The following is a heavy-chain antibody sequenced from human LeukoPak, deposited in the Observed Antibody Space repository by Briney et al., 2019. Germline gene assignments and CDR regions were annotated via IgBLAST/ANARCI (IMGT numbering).Heavy chain of an antibody. Sequence: GGSLRLSCAVSGITLSNYGMSWVRQAPGKGLEWVSAITASGADTYYADSVKGRFTISRDNSKNTLYLQMNSLRAEDTAVYYCAGAYGDYSYAFDPWGQGTLVTVSS. V-gene: IGHV3-23*01. D-gene: IGHD4-17*01. CDR1: GITLSNYG. CDR3: AGAYGDYSYAFDP. J-gene: IGHJ5*02. CDR2: ITASGADT.